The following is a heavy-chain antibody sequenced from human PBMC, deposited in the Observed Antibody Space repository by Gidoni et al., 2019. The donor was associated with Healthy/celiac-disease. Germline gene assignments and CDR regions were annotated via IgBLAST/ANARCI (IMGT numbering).Heavy chain of an antibody. CDR2: IYYSGST. CDR1: GGSISSGGYY. D-gene: IGHD2-15*01. Sequence: QLQLPESGSGLVKPSQTLSLTCPVSGGSISSGGYYWSWLRQHPGKGLEWIGDIYYSGSTYYKPSLKSRVTISVDTSKNQFSLKLSSVTAADTAVYYCARRYCSGGSCYPADYWGQGTLVPVSS. CDR3: ARRYCSGGSCYPADY. J-gene: IGHJ4*02. V-gene: IGHV4-31*03.